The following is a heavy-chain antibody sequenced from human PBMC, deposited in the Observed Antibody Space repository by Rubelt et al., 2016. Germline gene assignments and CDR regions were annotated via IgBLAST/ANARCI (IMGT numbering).Heavy chain of an antibody. J-gene: IGHJ4*02. D-gene: IGHD6-19*01. CDR3: VLGGSLIAVALDY. CDR1: GGSFSGYY. V-gene: IGHV4-34*01. CDR2: INHSGST. Sequence: QVQLQQWGAGLLKPSETLSLTCAVYGGSFSGYYWSWIRQPPGKGLEWIGEINHSGSTNYNPSLKSRVTISVDTSKNQLSLKLSSVTAADTAVYYCVLGGSLIAVALDYWGQGTLVTVSS.